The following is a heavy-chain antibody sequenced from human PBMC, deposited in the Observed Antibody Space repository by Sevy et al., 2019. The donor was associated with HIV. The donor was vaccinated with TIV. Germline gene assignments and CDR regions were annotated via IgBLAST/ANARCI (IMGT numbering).Heavy chain of an antibody. D-gene: IGHD2-8*01. CDR3: AKSYDYYYYGMDV. CDR2: ISYDGSNK. V-gene: IGHV3-30*18. CDR1: VFTFSSYG. J-gene: IGHJ6*02. Sequence: GGSLRLSCAASVFTFSSYGMHWVRQAPGKGLEWVAVISYDGSNKYYADSVKGRFTISRDNSKNTLYLQMNSLRAEDTAVYYCAKSYDYYYYGMDVWGQGTTVTVSS.